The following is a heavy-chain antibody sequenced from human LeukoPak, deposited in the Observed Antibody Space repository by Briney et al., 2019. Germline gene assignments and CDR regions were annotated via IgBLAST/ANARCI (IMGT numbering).Heavy chain of an antibody. J-gene: IGHJ5*02. D-gene: IGHD1-26*01. CDR1: GYSFSTHW. Sequence: ASVKVSYKASGYSFSTHWMHWVRQAPGQGLEWMGLINPRGGFTSYAQKFQGRVTVTRDMSTSTVYMELSNLRSEDTAVYYCARDQSGEWELLSGWWFDPWGQGTLVTVSS. V-gene: IGHV1-46*01. CDR2: INPRGGFT. CDR3: ARDQSGEWELLSGWWFDP.